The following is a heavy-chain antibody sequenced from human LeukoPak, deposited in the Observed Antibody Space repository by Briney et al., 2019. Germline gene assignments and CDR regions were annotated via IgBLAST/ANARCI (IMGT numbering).Heavy chain of an antibody. CDR3: ARTNILTGYRPFYFDY. V-gene: IGHV1-2*02. CDR1: GYTFTGYY. D-gene: IGHD3-9*01. CDR2: INPNSGDT. J-gene: IGHJ4*02. Sequence: ASVKVSCKASGYTFTGYYMHWVRQAPGQGLEWMGWINPNSGDTNYAQKLQGRVTMTRDTSISTAYMELSRLRSEDTAVYYCARTNILTGYRPFYFDYWGQGTLVTVSS.